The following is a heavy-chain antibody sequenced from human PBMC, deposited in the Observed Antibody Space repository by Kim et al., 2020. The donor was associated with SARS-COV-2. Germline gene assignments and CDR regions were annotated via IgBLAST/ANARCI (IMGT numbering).Heavy chain of an antibody. Sequence: SETPSLTCTVFGDSINDYYWSWIRQSPGKGLEWIGYVFYLGSTNYNPSLRSRVTISVDTSKNQFSLRLTSVTAADTAVYYCARSSSSWNNWFDPWGQGTLVTVSS. CDR1: GDSINDYY. D-gene: IGHD6-13*01. J-gene: IGHJ5*01. V-gene: IGHV4-59*01. CDR2: VFYLGST. CDR3: ARSSSSWNNWFDP.